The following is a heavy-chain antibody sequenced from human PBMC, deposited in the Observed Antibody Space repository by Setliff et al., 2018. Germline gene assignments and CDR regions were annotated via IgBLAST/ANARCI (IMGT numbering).Heavy chain of an antibody. V-gene: IGHV3-48*01. CDR1: GFTFSTHS. J-gene: IGHJ5*02. CDR3: ARDVSVISPGFDP. CDR2: ISSSSSSI. Sequence: GGSLRLSCAASGFTFSTHSMNWVRQAPGKGLEWVSYISSSSSSIYYANSVEGRFTISRDNAKDSLYLQMNSLRAEDTAVYYCARDVSVISPGFDPWGQGTLVTVSS. D-gene: IGHD2-15*01.